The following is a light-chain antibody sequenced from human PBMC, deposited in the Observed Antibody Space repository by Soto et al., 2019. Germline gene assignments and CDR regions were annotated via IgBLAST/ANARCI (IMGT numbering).Light chain of an antibody. Sequence: EIVLTQSPATLSSFPGDRVTLSCRASQYINTRLAWYQHRPGQAPRLLLYQTSIRAAGIRARFSASGSGTDFTLTISDVQPEDFALYYCHQRQSWPRTFGQGTKVDI. CDR2: QTS. V-gene: IGKV3-11*01. J-gene: IGKJ1*01. CDR1: QYINTR. CDR3: HQRQSWPRT.